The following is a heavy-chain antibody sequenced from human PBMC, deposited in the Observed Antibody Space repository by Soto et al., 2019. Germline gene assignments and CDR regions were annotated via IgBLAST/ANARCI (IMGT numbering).Heavy chain of an antibody. CDR3: ARAQMIPDARGYRDY. Sequence: SETLSLTCAVYGGSFSGYYWSWIRQPPGKGLEWIGEINHSGSTNYNPSLKSRVTISVDTSKNQFSLKLSSVTAADTAVYYCARAQMIPDARGYRDYWGQGTLVTVSS. CDR1: GGSFSGYY. D-gene: IGHD6-25*01. CDR2: INHSGST. J-gene: IGHJ4*02. V-gene: IGHV4-34*01.